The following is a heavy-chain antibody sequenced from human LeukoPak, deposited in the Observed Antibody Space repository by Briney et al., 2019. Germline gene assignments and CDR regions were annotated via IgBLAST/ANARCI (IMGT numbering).Heavy chain of an antibody. D-gene: IGHD6-13*01. V-gene: IGHV4-39*06. Sequence: SETLSLTCTVSGGSISSSSYYWGWIRQPPGKGREGIGSIYYSGSTYYNPSLKRRVTISVDTSKNPFPLKLSSVTAADTAVYYCARDLQPPLENWFDPWGQGTLVTVSS. CDR3: ARDLQPPLENWFDP. J-gene: IGHJ5*02. CDR1: GGSISSSSYY. CDR2: IYYSGST.